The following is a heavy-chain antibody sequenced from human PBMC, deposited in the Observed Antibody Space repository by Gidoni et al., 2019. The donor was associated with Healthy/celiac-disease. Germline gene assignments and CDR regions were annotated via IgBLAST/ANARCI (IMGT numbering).Heavy chain of an antibody. CDR1: LATFSSYA. CDR3: ARAPGDYGYYFDY. V-gene: IGHV1-69*01. J-gene: IGHJ4*02. CDR2: IIPIFGTE. D-gene: IGHD4-17*01. Sequence: QVQLVQSGAAVKKPGSSVKVSCKASLATFSSYAISWVRQAPGQGLEWMGGIIPIFGTENYAEKFQGRVTIIADESTSTAYMELSSLRSEDTAVYYCARAPGDYGYYFDYWGQGTLVTVSS.